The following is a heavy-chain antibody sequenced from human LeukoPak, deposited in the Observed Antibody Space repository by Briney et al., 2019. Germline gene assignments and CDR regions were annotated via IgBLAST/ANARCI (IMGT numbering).Heavy chain of an antibody. J-gene: IGHJ6*02. Sequence: GGSLRLSCAASGFTFSSYAMSWVRQAPGKGLEWVSAISGSGGSTYYADSVKGRFTISRENAKNSLYLQMNSLRAGDTAVYYCARGAPVVPAAMGYYYYGMDVWGQGTTVTVSS. CDR2: ISGSGGST. V-gene: IGHV3-23*01. CDR3: ARGAPVVPAAMGYYYYGMDV. CDR1: GFTFSSYA. D-gene: IGHD2-2*01.